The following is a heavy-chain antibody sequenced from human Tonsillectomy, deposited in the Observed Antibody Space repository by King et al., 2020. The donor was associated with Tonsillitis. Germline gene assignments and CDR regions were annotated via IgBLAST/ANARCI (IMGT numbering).Heavy chain of an antibody. CDR1: VFTFSDHN. Sequence: VQLVESGGGLVQPGGSLRLSCEASVFTFSDHNMDWARQASGKGLEWVGLTRNKAKSYTTEYAAAVKGRFTVARDDSKNSVYLQMNSLKTEDTAVYFCVGGVVGAADHWGQGTLVTVSS. V-gene: IGHV3-72*01. CDR2: TRNKAKSYTT. J-gene: IGHJ4*02. CDR3: VGGVVGAADH. D-gene: IGHD1-26*01.